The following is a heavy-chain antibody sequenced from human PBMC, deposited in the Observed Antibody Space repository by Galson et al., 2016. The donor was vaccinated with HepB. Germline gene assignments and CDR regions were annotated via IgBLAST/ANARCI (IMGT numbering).Heavy chain of an antibody. D-gene: IGHD6-6*01. J-gene: IGHJ4*02. CDR2: IDPSDSQT. Sequence: QSGAEVKKPGESLRISCHGSGYSFTTYWISWVRQMPGKGLEWMGRIDPSDSQTSYRPSFQGHVTVAGDKSTRTAYLQWSSLKASDTAIYYCARHYSSSERFDFDYWGQGTLITVSS. CDR3: ARHYSSSERFDFDY. CDR1: GYSFTTYW. V-gene: IGHV5-10-1*01.